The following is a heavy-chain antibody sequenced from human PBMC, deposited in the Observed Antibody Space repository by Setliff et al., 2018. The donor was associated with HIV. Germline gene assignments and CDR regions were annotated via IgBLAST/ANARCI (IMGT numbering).Heavy chain of an antibody. Sequence: PSETLSLTCAVYGGSFSGYSWNWIRQPPGKGLEWNGEINYSGGTNYNPSLKSRVTISVDTSKNQLSLRLTSVTAADTAVYYCARGSDWDTTTCGDYYYMDVWGIGTTVTVSS. CDR1: GGSFSGYS. CDR2: INYSGGT. D-gene: IGHD2-2*01. J-gene: IGHJ6*03. CDR3: ARGSDWDTTTCGDYYYMDV. V-gene: IGHV4-34*01.